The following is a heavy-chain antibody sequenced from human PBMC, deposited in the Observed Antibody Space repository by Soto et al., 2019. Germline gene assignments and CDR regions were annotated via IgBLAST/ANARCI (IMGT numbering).Heavy chain of an antibody. D-gene: IGHD1-26*01. CDR3: ASARSSVGAPGGFIEF. Sequence: EVQLVESGGGLVQPGGSLRLSCAASGFIFTNYWITWVRQATGKGLEWVANINPAGSDRRYVDSVKGRFTISRDNAKNSVYLQMNSLRDDDTAVYYCASARSSVGAPGGFIEFWGQGALVTVSS. V-gene: IGHV3-7*03. CDR2: INPAGSDR. CDR1: GFIFTNYW. J-gene: IGHJ4*02.